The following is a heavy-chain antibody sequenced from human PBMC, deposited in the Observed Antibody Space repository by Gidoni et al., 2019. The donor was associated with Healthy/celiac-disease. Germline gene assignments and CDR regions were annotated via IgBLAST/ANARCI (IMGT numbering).Heavy chain of an antibody. CDR3: ARDYWPIAAAGTLDY. CDR1: GFTVSSSS. D-gene: IGHD6-13*01. CDR2: ISSSSSYI. V-gene: IGHV3-21*01. J-gene: IGHJ4*02. Sequence: EVQLVESGGGLVKPGGSLRRSCAASGFTVSSSSRKWVRQAQGKGLEVVSSISSSSSYIYYADSVKGRFTISRDNAKNSLYLQMNSLRAEDTAVYYCARDYWPIAAAGTLDYWGQGTLVTVSS.